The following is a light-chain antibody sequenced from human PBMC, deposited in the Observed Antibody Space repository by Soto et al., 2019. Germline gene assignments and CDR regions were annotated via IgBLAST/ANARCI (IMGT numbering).Light chain of an antibody. J-gene: IGKJ4*01. V-gene: IGKV3-20*01. CDR1: QSVSGSH. CDR2: EAS. Sequence: EIVLTQSPGTLSLSPGERATLSCRASQSVSGSHLAWYQQRPGQAPRLLIYEASTRASGIPDRFSGSGSGSYFTLTISRLEPEDFAVYFCHHYGNLPPLTFGGGTKVDFK. CDR3: HHYGNLPPLT.